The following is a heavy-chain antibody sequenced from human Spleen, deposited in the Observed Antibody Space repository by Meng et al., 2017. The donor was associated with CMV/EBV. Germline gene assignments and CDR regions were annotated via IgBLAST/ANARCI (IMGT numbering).Heavy chain of an antibody. J-gene: IGHJ4*02. CDR1: GFTFSSYW. CDR2: IKQDGSEK. CDR3: ARTYYDFWSGYYLGYYFDY. V-gene: IGHV3-7*01. D-gene: IGHD3-3*01. Sequence: GESLKISCAASGFTFSSYWMSWVRQAPGKGLEWVANIKQDGSEKYYVDSVKGRFTISRDNAKNSLYLQMNSLRAEDTAVYYCARTYYDFWSGYYLGYYFDYWGQGTLVTVSS.